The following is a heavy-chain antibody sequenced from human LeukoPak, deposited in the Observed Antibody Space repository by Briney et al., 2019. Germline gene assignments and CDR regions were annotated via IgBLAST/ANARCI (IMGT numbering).Heavy chain of an antibody. V-gene: IGHV1-69*04. D-gene: IGHD3-22*01. CDR2: IIPILGIA. Sequence: GASVKVSCKASGGTFSSYAISWVRQAPGQGLEWMGRIIPILGIANYAQKFQGRVTITADKSTSTAYMEPSSLRSEDTAVYYCARRTAYDSDYWGQGTLVTVSS. CDR1: GGTFSSYA. J-gene: IGHJ4*02. CDR3: ARRTAYDSDY.